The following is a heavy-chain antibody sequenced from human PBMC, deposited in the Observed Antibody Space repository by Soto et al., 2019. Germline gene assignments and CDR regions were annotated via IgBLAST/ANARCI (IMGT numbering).Heavy chain of an antibody. CDR3: ARPRRAARNLIFYYYYGMDV. CDR2: IIPIFGTA. J-gene: IGHJ6*02. V-gene: IGHV1-69*13. D-gene: IGHD6-6*01. CDR1: GGTFSSYA. Sequence: SVKVSCKASGGTFSSYAISWVRQAPGQGLEWMGGIIPIFGTANYAQKLQGRVTITADESTSTAYMELSSLRSEDTAVYYCARPRRAARNLIFYYYYGMDVWGQGTTVTVSS.